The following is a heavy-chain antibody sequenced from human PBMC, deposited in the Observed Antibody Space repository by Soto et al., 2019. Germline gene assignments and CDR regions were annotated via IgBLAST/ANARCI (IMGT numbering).Heavy chain of an antibody. V-gene: IGHV3-74*01. CDR3: AKSDLYYFDY. CDR1: GFTFRSYW. Sequence: GGSLRLSCAASGFTFRSYWMHWVRQAPGKGLVWVSRTNTDGTSTTYADSVKGRFTISRDNAKNTLYLQMNSLRAEDTAVYYCAKSDLYYFDYWGQGTLVTVSS. CDR2: TNTDGTST. J-gene: IGHJ4*02.